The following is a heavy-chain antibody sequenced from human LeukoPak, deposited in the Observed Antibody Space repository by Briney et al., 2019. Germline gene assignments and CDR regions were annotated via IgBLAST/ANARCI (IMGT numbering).Heavy chain of an antibody. CDR1: GFTFSFYS. J-gene: IGHJ4*02. D-gene: IGHD3-10*01. V-gene: IGHV3-21*01. CDR2: ISSGSTYT. Sequence: GGSLRLSCAASGFTFSFYSMNWVRQAQGKGLEWVSSISSGSTYTYYADSMKGRFTISRDDAKSSLYLQTNSLRAEDTAVYYCVRGEFWLDYWGQGTLVTVSS. CDR3: VRGEFWLDY.